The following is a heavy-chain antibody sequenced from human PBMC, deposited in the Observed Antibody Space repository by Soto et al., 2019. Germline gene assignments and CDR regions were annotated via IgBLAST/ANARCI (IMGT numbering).Heavy chain of an antibody. Sequence: SETLSLTCTVSGGSISNGYYYWSWVRQNPGKGLEWIGHIYHSGRTYYNPSLKSRVTISVDTSKNQFSLNLSSVTAADTAVYYCARWLEVSLDYFDSWGQGTPVT. CDR2: IYHSGRT. V-gene: IGHV4-31*03. D-gene: IGHD5-12*01. CDR1: GGSISNGYYY. J-gene: IGHJ4*02. CDR3: ARWLEVSLDYFDS.